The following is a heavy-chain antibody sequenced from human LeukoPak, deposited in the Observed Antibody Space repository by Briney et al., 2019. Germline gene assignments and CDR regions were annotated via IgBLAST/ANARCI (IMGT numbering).Heavy chain of an antibody. Sequence: PSETLSLTCTVSGYSISSGYYWGWIRQPPGKGLEWIGSIYHSGSTYYNPSLKSRVTISVDTSKNQFSLKLSSVTAADTAVYYCAGGATVVTPDYWGQGTLVTVSS. CDR1: GYSISSGYY. J-gene: IGHJ4*02. D-gene: IGHD4-23*01. CDR2: IYHSGST. V-gene: IGHV4-38-2*02. CDR3: AGGATVVTPDY.